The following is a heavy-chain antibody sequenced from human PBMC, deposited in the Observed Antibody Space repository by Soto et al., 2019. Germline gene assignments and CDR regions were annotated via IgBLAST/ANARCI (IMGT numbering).Heavy chain of an antibody. Sequence: GESLKISCNGSGYSFTSYWIGWVRQMPGKGLEWMGIIYPGDSDTRYSPSFQGQVTISADKSISTAYLQWSSLKASDTAMYYCASNPGRLAYCGGDCERWAFDIWGQGTMVTV. CDR3: ASNPGRLAYCGGDCERWAFDI. V-gene: IGHV5-51*01. CDR1: GYSFTSYW. D-gene: IGHD2-21*02. J-gene: IGHJ3*02. CDR2: IYPGDSDT.